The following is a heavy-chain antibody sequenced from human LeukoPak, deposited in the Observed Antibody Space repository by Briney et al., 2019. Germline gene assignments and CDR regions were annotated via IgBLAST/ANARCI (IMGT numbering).Heavy chain of an antibody. Sequence: GGSLRLSCVASGFTFSSYQMNWVRQAPGKGLEWISFIGTSGSSIYYADPVEGRITISRDNAKNSLYLQMNSLSAEDTAIYYCARMSGSYWSSDYWGQGTLVTVSS. D-gene: IGHD1-26*01. V-gene: IGHV3-48*03. J-gene: IGHJ4*02. CDR3: ARMSGSYWSSDY. CDR1: GFTFSSYQ. CDR2: IGTSGSSI.